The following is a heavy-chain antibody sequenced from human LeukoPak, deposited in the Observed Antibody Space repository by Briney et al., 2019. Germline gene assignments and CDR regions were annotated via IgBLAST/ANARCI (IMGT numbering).Heavy chain of an antibody. CDR1: GGSFSGY. J-gene: IGHJ6*02. CDR3: ARRSPHDYGGMDV. D-gene: IGHD4-17*01. Sequence: SETLSLTCAVYGGSFSGYWSWIRQPPGKGLEWIGEINHTGSTNYNPSLKSRVTISVDTSKNQFSLKLSSVTAADTAVYYCARRSPHDYGGMDVWGQGTTVTVSS. CDR2: INHTGST. V-gene: IGHV4-34*01.